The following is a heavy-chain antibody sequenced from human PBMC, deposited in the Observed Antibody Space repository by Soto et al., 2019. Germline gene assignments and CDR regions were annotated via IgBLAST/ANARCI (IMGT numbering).Heavy chain of an antibody. D-gene: IGHD5-18*01. CDR3: ASSPLFHTAMVNSLRRDYSGMDV. Sequence: ASVKVSCKASGYTFTGYYMHWVRQAPGQGREGMGWINPNSGGTNYAQKFQGRVTMTRDTSISTAYMELSRLRSDDTAVYYCASSPLFHTAMVNSLRRDYSGMDVWGQGXTVTVSS. CDR2: INPNSGGT. J-gene: IGHJ6*02. CDR1: GYTFTGYY. V-gene: IGHV1-2*02.